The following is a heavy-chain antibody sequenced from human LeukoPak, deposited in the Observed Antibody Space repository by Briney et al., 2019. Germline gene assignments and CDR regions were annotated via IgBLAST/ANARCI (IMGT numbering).Heavy chain of an antibody. Sequence: GASVKVSCKASGYTFTNYYMHWVRQAPGQGLEWMGIINPSGGSTSYAQKFQGGVTMTRDTSTTTVYMELSSLRSEDTAVYYCARKWGLQLMGDYYFDYWGQGTLVTVSS. CDR3: ARKWGLQLMGDYYFDY. J-gene: IGHJ4*02. V-gene: IGHV1-46*01. CDR1: GYTFTNYY. D-gene: IGHD1-26*01. CDR2: INPSGGST.